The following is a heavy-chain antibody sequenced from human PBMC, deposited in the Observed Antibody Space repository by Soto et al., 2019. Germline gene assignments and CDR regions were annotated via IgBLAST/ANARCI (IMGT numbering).Heavy chain of an antibody. CDR1: GFTFSDYY. J-gene: IGHJ4*02. CDR3: ARERWLQLRCYFDY. V-gene: IGHV3-11*01. D-gene: IGHD5-12*01. CDR2: ISSSGSTI. Sequence: NPGGSLRLSCAASGFTFSDYYMSWIRQAPGKGLEWVSYISSSGSTIYYADSVKGRFTIPRDNAKNSLYLQMNSLRAEDTAVYYCARERWLQLRCYFDYWGQGTLVTVSS.